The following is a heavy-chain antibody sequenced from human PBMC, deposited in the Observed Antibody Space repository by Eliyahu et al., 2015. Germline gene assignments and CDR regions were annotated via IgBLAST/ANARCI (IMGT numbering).Heavy chain of an antibody. CDR2: VCGVNGNT. Sequence: QVQLVQSGGEMKRPGASVKVSCKASGYTFTSYGLNWVRQAPGQGLEWMGGVCGVNGNTQYAPQFQGRVTMTRDTSTNTAYMELRSLISDDTAIYYCARLDTNWFDPWGQGTLVTVSP. D-gene: IGHD5-18*01. CDR3: ARLDTNWFDP. J-gene: IGHJ5*02. V-gene: IGHV1-18*01. CDR1: GYTFTSYG.